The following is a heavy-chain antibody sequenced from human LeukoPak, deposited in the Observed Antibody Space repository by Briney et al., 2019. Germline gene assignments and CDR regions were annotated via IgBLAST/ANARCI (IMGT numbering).Heavy chain of an antibody. Sequence: GGSLRLSCAASGFTVSSNYMSWVRQAPGKGLEWVSSISSSSSYIYYADSVKGRFTISRDNAKNSLYLQMNSLRAEDTAVYYCARARVGVPAASYDYWGQGTLVTVSS. D-gene: IGHD2-2*01. V-gene: IGHV3-21*01. J-gene: IGHJ4*02. CDR2: ISSSSSYI. CDR3: ARARVGVPAASYDY. CDR1: GFTVSSNY.